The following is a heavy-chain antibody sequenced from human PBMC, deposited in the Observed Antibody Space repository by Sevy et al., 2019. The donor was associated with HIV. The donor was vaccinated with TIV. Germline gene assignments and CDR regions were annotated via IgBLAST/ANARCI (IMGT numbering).Heavy chain of an antibody. CDR2: IGTVGDT. CDR3: ARGQRLAPPWGFDL. J-gene: IGHJ2*01. CDR1: GFTFSSHD. V-gene: IGHV3-13*01. Sequence: GGSLRLSCAASGFTFSSHDMHWVRQATGKGLEWISSIGTVGDTYYIGSVKGRFTISREDAKKSFYLQMNSLRDDDTAVYYRARGQRLAPPWGFDLWGRGTLVTVSS. D-gene: IGHD6-25*01.